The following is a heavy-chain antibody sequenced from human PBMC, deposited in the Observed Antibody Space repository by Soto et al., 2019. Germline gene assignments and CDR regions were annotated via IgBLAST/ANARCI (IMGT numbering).Heavy chain of an antibody. D-gene: IGHD3-22*01. CDR3: AKVATLLTMRIDY. J-gene: IGHJ4*02. V-gene: IGHV3-23*01. CDR2: ISGSGGST. CDR1: GFTFSSYA. Sequence: GGSLRLSGAASGFTFSSYAMSWVRQAPGKGLEWVSAISGSGGSTHYADSVKGRFTIPRDNSKNTLYLQMNSLRAEDTAVYYCAKVATLLTMRIDYWGQGTLVTVSS.